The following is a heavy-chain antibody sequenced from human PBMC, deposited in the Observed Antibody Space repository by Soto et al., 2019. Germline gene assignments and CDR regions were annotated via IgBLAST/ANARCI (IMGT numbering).Heavy chain of an antibody. J-gene: IGHJ6*03. CDR1: GFTFSSYW. Sequence: GGSLRLSCAASGFTFSSYWMSWVRQAPGKGLEWVANIKQDGSEKYYVDSVKGRFTISRDNAKNSLYLQMNSLRAEDTAVYYCARVRRKYSGYDSGVYYYYMDVWGKGTTVTVSS. D-gene: IGHD5-12*01. V-gene: IGHV3-7*01. CDR3: ARVRRKYSGYDSGVYYYYMDV. CDR2: IKQDGSEK.